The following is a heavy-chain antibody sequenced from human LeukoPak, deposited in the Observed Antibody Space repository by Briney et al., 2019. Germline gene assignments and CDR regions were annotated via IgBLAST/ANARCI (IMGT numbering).Heavy chain of an antibody. Sequence: GGSLRPSXAASGFPFSGYWMDWVRQAPGKGMEWVANIKQDGSEKYYAASVRGRFTISRDNAKNSLYLQMNILRAEDTAVYYCSRSLDYLGQGALVTVSS. V-gene: IGHV3-7*01. CDR1: GFPFSGYW. CDR2: IKQDGSEK. CDR3: SRSLDY. J-gene: IGHJ4*02.